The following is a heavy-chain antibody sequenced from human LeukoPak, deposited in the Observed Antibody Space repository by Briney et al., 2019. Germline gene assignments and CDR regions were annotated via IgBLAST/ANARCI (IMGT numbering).Heavy chain of an antibody. J-gene: IGHJ4*02. CDR1: GYSISSGYY. Sequence: SETLSLTCTVSGYSISSGYYWGWIRQPPGKGLEWIGSIYHSGSTYYNPSLKSRVTISVDTSKNQFSLRLSSVTPEDTAVYYCAREEMATQFGEMDYWGQGTLVTVSS. V-gene: IGHV4-38-2*02. CDR2: IYHSGST. D-gene: IGHD5-24*01. CDR3: AREEMATQFGEMDY.